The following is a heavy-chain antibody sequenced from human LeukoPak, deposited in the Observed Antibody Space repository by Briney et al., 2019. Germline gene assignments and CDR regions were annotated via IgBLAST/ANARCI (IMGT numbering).Heavy chain of an antibody. CDR2: IGGSSPYI. Sequence: GGSLRLSCAASGFSFSVYSMSWVRQAPGKGLEWVSSIGGSSPYIYYADSVKGRFTVSRDNAKSSLFLQMNSLRAEDTAVYYCATEVGPRYYYYAMDVWGQGTTVTVSS. V-gene: IGHV3-21*01. CDR3: ATEVGPRYYYYAMDV. J-gene: IGHJ6*02. D-gene: IGHD1-26*01. CDR1: GFSFSVYS.